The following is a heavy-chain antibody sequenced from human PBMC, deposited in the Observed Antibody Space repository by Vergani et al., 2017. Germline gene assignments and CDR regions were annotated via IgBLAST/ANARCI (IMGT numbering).Heavy chain of an antibody. CDR3: ARDNSGYDYNWFDT. CDR2: IYYSGST. J-gene: IGHJ5*02. V-gene: IGHV4-31*03. D-gene: IGHD5-12*01. CDR1: GGSISSGGYY. Sequence: QVQLQESGPGLVKPSQTLSLTCTVSGGSISSGGYYWSWIRQHPGKGLEWIGYIYYSGSTYYNPSLKSRVTISVDTSKNQLSLKLSSVTGADTAVYYCARDNSGYDYNWFDTWRQRTLVTVSS.